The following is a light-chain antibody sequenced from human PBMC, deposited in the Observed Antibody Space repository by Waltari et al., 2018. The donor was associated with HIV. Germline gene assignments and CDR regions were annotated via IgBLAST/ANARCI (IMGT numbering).Light chain of an antibody. J-gene: IGLJ1*01. Sequence: QSVLTQPPSVSGAPGQRVTIACTGSSANIEAGSHVHWYQQLPGTAPKHLIYGDSNRPAGVTDRFAGSKSGTSASLAITGLQAEDEADYHCQSHDSSLSGYVFGTGTKVTVL. CDR3: QSHDSSLSGYV. CDR1: SANIEAGSH. V-gene: IGLV1-40*01. CDR2: GDS.